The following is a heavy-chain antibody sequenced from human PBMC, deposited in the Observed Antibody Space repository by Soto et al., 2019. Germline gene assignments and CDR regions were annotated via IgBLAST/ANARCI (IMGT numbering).Heavy chain of an antibody. D-gene: IGHD3-16*01. V-gene: IGHV3-30-3*01. CDR2: ISYDGGNK. CDR3: ARDGWLYYDTTSQGMDV. J-gene: IGHJ6*02. Sequence: PGGSLRLSCAASGFTFSSYWMSWVRQAPGKGLEWVAVISYDGGNKNHADSVKGRFTISRDNSKNTLFLQMNNLRAEDTAVYYCARDGWLYYDTTSQGMDVWGQGTTVTVSS. CDR1: GFTFSSYW.